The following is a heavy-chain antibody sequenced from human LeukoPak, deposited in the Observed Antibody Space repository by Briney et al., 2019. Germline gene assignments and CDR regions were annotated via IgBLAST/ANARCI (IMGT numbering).Heavy chain of an antibody. J-gene: IGHJ6*02. Sequence: GGSLRLSCAASGFTYNDYAMSWVRQAPGKGLEWVSGITWNGGGRGYADSVRGRLTISRDNAKNSLYLQMDSLRAEDTALHYCARAAEVQRAQSGLYYFGLDVWGQGTTVSVSS. V-gene: IGHV3-20*04. CDR2: ITWNGGGR. CDR3: ARAAEVQRAQSGLYYFGLDV. CDR1: GFTYNDYA. D-gene: IGHD3-10*01.